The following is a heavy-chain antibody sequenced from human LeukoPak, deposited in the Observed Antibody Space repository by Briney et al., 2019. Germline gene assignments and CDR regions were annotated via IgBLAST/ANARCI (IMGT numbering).Heavy chain of an antibody. J-gene: IGHJ6*03. D-gene: IGHD5/OR15-5a*01. CDR1: GFTFSSYS. CDR2: ISSSSSTI. CDR3: AKDTVKVSTIRRVPHYMDV. V-gene: IGHV3-48*01. Sequence: AGGSLRLSCAASGFTFSSYSMNWVRQAPGKGLEWVSYISSSSSTIYYADSVKGRFTISRDNSKNTLYLQMNSLRAEDTAVYYCAKDTVKVSTIRRVPHYMDVWGKGTTVTISS.